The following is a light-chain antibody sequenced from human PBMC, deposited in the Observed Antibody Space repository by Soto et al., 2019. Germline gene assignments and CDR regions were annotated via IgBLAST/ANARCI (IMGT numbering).Light chain of an antibody. CDR2: GAY. V-gene: IGKV3-20*01. CDR1: QSVSSSY. J-gene: IGKJ5*01. CDR3: QQYGSSPMIT. Sequence: EIVLTQSPGTLSLSPGERATLSCRASQSVSSSYLAWYQQKPGQAPRLLIYGAYSRATGIPDRFSGSGSGTDFTLTISRLEPEDFAVYYCQQYGSSPMITCGQGTRLEIK.